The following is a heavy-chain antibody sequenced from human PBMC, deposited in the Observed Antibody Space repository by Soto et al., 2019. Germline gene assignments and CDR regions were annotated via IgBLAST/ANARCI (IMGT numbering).Heavy chain of an antibody. V-gene: IGHV3-30*18. CDR2: ISYDGSNK. D-gene: IGHD4-4*01. CDR1: GFTFSSYG. J-gene: IGHJ4*02. Sequence: QVQLVESGGGVVQPGRSLRLSCAASGFTFSSYGMHWVRQAPGKGLEWVAVISYDGSNKYYADSVKGRFTISRDNSKNTLYLQMNSLRAEDTAVYYCAKEGIEGPYSNYVDYFDYWGRGTLVTVSS. CDR3: AKEGIEGPYSNYVDYFDY.